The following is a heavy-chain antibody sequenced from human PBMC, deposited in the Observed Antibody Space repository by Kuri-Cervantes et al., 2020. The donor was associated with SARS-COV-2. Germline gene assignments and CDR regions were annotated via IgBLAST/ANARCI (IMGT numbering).Heavy chain of an antibody. Sequence: GGSLRLSCAACGFTFSSYDMHWVRQATGKGLEWVSAIGTAGDTYYPGSVKGQFTISRENAKNSLFLQMNSLRAEDMAMYYCARERGYGYGFDIWGQGTLVTVSS. V-gene: IGHV3-13*03. D-gene: IGHD3-10*01. CDR2: IGTAGDT. CDR1: GFTFSSYD. CDR3: ARERGYGYGFDI. J-gene: IGHJ3*02.